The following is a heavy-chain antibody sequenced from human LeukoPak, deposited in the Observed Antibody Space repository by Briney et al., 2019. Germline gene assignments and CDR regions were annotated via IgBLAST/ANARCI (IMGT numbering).Heavy chain of an antibody. CDR1: RGSISGHY. CDR2: INQVGRT. CDR3: ARLGYTRSSLYYYHYLDV. Sequence: SETLSLTCTVSRGSISGHYWNWIRQPPSKGLEWIGEINQVGRTNYNSSLESRVTISVDTSKNEFSLKLSSVTAADSGVYFCARLGYTRSSLYYYHYLDVWGQGTSVTVSS. D-gene: IGHD6-6*01. V-gene: IGHV4-34*01. J-gene: IGHJ6*02.